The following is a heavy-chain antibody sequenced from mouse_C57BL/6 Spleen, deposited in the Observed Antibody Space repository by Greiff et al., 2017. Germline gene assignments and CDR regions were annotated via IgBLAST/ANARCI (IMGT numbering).Heavy chain of an antibody. J-gene: IGHJ2*01. CDR1: GFSFNTYA. CDR2: IRSKSNNYAT. V-gene: IGHV10-1*01. CDR3: VRHDYGSSFDD. Sequence: EVQLVESGGGLVQPKGSLKLSCAASGFSFNTYAMNWVRQAPGKGLEWVARIRSKSNNYATYYADSVKDRFTISRDDSESMLYLQMNNVKTEDTAMYSCVRHDYGSSFDDWGKGTTLTVSS. D-gene: IGHD1-1*01.